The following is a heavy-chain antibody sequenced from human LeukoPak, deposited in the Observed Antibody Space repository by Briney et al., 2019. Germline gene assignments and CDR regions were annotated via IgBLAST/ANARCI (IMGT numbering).Heavy chain of an antibody. CDR3: AKAVVPAAPRPYYYYMDV. CDR1: GFTFSDYY. V-gene: IGHV3-11*04. J-gene: IGHJ6*03. Sequence: GGSLRLSCAASGFTFSDYYMSWIRQAPGKGLEWVSYISSSGSTIYYADSVKGRFTISRDNAKNSLYLQMNSLRAEDTAVYYCAKAVVPAAPRPYYYYMDVWGKGTTVTVSS. CDR2: ISSSGSTI. D-gene: IGHD2-2*01.